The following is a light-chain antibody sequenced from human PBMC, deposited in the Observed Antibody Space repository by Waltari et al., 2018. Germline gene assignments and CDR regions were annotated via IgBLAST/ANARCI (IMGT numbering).Light chain of an antibody. CDR2: DAS. CDR1: ESVRRY. CDR3: QHYVSLPAT. Sequence: EIVLTQSPGTLSLSPGERATLSCRASESVRRYLAWYQQKPGQAPRLLIYDASSRATGIPDRFSGSGSGTDFSLSISRLEPEDFAVYYCQHYVSLPATFGQGTKVEIK. J-gene: IGKJ1*01. V-gene: IGKV3-20*01.